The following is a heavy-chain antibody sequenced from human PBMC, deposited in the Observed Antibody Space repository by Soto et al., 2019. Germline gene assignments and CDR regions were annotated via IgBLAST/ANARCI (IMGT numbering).Heavy chain of an antibody. CDR2: ISSSSSYI. V-gene: IGHV3-21*01. CDR3: ARALGDYIKGDYYGMDV. J-gene: IGHJ6*02. Sequence: GGSLRLSCAASGFTFSSYSMNWVRQAPGKGLEWVSSISSSSSYIYYADSVKGRFTISRDNAKNSLYLQMNSLRAEDTAVYYCARALGDYIKGDYYGMDVWGQGTTVTVSS. D-gene: IGHD4-17*01. CDR1: GFTFSSYS.